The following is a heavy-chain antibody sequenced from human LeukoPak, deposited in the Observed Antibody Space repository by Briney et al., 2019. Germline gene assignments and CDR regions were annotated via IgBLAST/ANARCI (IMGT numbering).Heavy chain of an antibody. D-gene: IGHD5-18*01. J-gene: IGHJ4*02. Sequence: SETLSLTCTVSGGSISSYYRSWIRQPPGKGLEWIGYIYYSGSTNYNPSLKSRVTISVDTSKNQSSLKLSSVTAADTAVYYCAREGSYGYFDYWGQGTLVTVSS. CDR1: GGSISSYY. CDR3: AREGSYGYFDY. V-gene: IGHV4-59*01. CDR2: IYYSGST.